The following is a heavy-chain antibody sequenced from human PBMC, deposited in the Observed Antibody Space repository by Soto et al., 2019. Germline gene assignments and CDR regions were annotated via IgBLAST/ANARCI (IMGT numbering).Heavy chain of an antibody. CDR2: IIPILGIA. CDR1: GGTFSSYT. D-gene: IGHD3-22*01. Sequence: SVKVSCKASGGTFSSYTISWVRQAPGQGLEWMGRIIPILGIANYAQKFQGRVTITADKSTSTAYMELSSLRSEDTAVYYCARNYYDSSGRGNYYYYYGMDVWGQGTTVTAP. J-gene: IGHJ6*02. CDR3: ARNYYDSSGRGNYYYYYGMDV. V-gene: IGHV1-69*02.